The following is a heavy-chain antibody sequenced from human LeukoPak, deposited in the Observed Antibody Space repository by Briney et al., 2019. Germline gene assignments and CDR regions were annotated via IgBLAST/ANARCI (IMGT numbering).Heavy chain of an antibody. CDR2: IYSGGST. D-gene: IGHD3-10*01. CDR1: GFTVSSNY. V-gene: IGHV3-53*01. J-gene: IGHJ3*02. CDR3: ARGAHGAVFDI. Sequence: PGGSLRLSCAASGFTVSSNYMSWVRQAPGKGLEWVSVIYSGGSTYYADSVKGRFTISRDNSKNTLYLQMNSLRAEDTAVYYCARGAHGAVFDIWAKGKRAPVSS.